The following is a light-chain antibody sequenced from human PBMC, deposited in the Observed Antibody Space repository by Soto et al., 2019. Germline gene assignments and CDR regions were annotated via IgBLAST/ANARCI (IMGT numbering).Light chain of an antibody. Sequence: EIVLTQSPVTLSLSPGERATLSCRARQSVSSYLAWYQQKPGQAPRLVMYEASNRATGIPARFSGGGSGTDFTLTISSLEPEDFAVYYCQQRSDWPWTFGQGTKVDIK. CDR3: QQRSDWPWT. CDR1: QSVSSY. CDR2: EAS. J-gene: IGKJ1*01. V-gene: IGKV3-11*01.